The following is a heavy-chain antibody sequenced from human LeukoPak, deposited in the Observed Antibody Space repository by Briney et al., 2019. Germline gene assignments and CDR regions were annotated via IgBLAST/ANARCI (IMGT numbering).Heavy chain of an antibody. V-gene: IGHV4-39*01. D-gene: IGHD6-19*01. J-gene: IGHJ5*02. Sequence: PSETLSLTCAVSGGSISGSNYYWGWIRQPPGQGLEWIGSIYYSGNTYYNPSLKSRVTISVDTSKYQFSLKLSSVTATDTAVYYCARRRAGRDWFDPWGQGTLVTVSS. CDR1: GGSISGSNYY. CDR2: IYYSGNT. CDR3: ARRRAGRDWFDP.